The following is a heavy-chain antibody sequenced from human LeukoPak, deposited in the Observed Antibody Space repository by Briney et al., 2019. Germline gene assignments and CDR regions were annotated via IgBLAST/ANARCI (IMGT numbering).Heavy chain of an antibody. V-gene: IGHV3-30*18. J-gene: IGHJ4*02. CDR3: AKLGEGGYSYDYLPYYFDY. Sequence: GGSLRLSCAASGFTFTSYGMTWVRQAPGKGLEWVAVISYDSEGDYHVDSVKGRFTISRDNSKNTLYLQMNSLRAEDTAVYYCAKLGEGGYSYDYLPYYFDYWGQGTLVTVSS. D-gene: IGHD5-18*01. CDR2: ISYDSEGD. CDR1: GFTFTSYG.